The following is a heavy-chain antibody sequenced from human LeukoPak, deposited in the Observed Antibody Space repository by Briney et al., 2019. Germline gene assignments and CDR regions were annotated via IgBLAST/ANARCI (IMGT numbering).Heavy chain of an antibody. D-gene: IGHD3-10*01. CDR2: YSGST. V-gene: IGHV4-39*01. CDR1: GDSISSSTYY. CDR3: ARSSYCAGSKPYWVDC. J-gene: IGHJ4*02. Sequence: SSETLSLTCTVSGDSISSSTYYWAWIRQPPGKGLEYIGSYSGSTYYNPSLKSRVTISVDTSKKQFSLKLSSMTAADTAVYYCARSSYCAGSKPYWVDCWGQGTLVTVSS.